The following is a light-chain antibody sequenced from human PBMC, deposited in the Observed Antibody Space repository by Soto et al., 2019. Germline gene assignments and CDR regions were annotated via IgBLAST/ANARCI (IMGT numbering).Light chain of an antibody. V-gene: IGKV3-11*01. Sequence: EIVLTQSPATLSMSPGERATLSCRASQSVSSYLAWYQQKPGQAPRLLIYDASNRATGIPARFRGSGSGTDFTLTISTLEPEDFAVYNCQQRSNWPPTFGGGTKVDIK. CDR3: QQRSNWPPT. CDR2: DAS. CDR1: QSVSSY. J-gene: IGKJ4*01.